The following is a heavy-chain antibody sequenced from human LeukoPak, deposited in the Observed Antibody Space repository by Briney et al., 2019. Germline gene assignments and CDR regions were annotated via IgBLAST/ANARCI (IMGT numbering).Heavy chain of an antibody. CDR3: ARVLLSFNYYYGMDV. V-gene: IGHV3-48*02. J-gene: IGHJ6*02. CDR2: ISSSSTI. CDR1: GFTFSSYS. Sequence: GGSLRLSCAAPGFTFSSYSMNWVRQAPGKGLEWVSYISSSSTIYYADSVKGRFTISRDNAKNSLYLQMNSLRDEDTAVYYCARVLLSFNYYYGMDVWGQGTTVTVSS. D-gene: IGHD2-15*01.